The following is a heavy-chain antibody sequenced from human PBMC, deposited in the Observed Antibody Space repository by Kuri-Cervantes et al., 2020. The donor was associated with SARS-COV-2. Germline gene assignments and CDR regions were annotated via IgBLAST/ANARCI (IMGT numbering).Heavy chain of an antibody. Sequence: GGSLRLSCAASGFTFDDYAMHWVRQAPGKGLEWVSGISWNSGSIGYADSVKGRFTISRDNAKNSLYLQMNSLRAEDTAVYYCARSLTIFGVVTSNWFDPWGQGTLVTVSS. D-gene: IGHD3-3*01. V-gene: IGHV3-9*01. CDR1: GFTFDDYA. J-gene: IGHJ5*02. CDR2: ISWNSGSI. CDR3: ARSLTIFGVVTSNWFDP.